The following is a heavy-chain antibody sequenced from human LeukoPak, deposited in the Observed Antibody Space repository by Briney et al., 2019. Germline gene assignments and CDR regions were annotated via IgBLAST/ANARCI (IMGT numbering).Heavy chain of an antibody. CDR3: VKDLWYYSSGWFDY. J-gene: IGHJ4*02. D-gene: IGHD6-19*01. Sequence: GGSLRLSCSASGFTFSSYAMHWVRQAQAKGLEYVSAISSNGGSTYYADSVKGRFTISSDNSKNTLYLQMSSLRAEDTAVYYCVKDLWYYSSGWFDYWGQGTLVTVSS. CDR2: ISSNGGST. CDR1: GFTFSSYA. V-gene: IGHV3-64D*06.